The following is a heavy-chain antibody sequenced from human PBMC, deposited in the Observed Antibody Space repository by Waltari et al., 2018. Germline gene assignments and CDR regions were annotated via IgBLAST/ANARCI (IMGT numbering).Heavy chain of an antibody. D-gene: IGHD2-2*01. J-gene: IGHJ5*02. CDR2: IDSSGST. CDR3: ARPKLRTSWKMGEFDP. Sequence: QVQLQESGPGLVKPSETMSLTCLVSGGSISGNYWPWIRQPAGKGLEWIGRIDSSGSTNYNPSLKIRVAMSIDTSKNQFSLKLTSVTAADTAVYYCARPKLRTSWKMGEFDPWGQGTLVTVSS. CDR1: GGSISGNY. V-gene: IGHV4-4*07.